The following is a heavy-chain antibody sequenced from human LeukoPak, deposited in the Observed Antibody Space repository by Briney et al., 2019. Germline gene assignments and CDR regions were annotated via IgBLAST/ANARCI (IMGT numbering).Heavy chain of an antibody. CDR3: ARDYYGSGTYYSGSYNWFDP. D-gene: IGHD3-10*01. J-gene: IGHJ5*02. CDR1: GYAFTAYY. Sequence: ASVKVSCKASGYAFTAYYMHWVRQAPGQGLEWMGWINPNSGDTSYAQKFQGRVTMTRDTSIRTVYMELSSLGSDDTAVYYCARDYYGSGTYYSGSYNWFDPWGQGTLVTVSS. CDR2: INPNSGDT. V-gene: IGHV1-2*02.